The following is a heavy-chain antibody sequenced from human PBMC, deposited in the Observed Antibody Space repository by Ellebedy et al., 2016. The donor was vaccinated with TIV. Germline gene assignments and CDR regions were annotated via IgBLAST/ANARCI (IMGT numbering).Heavy chain of an antibody. D-gene: IGHD3-10*01. CDR3: ARDDVVRGVIGAFDY. CDR1: GGSITSYY. Sequence: SETLSLTXNVSGGSITSYYWSWIRQSPGKGLEWIGYLYYSGTTNYNPSLRSRVTISVDTSRTQLSLKLTSVTAADTAVYYCARDDVVRGVIGAFDYWGQGALVTVSS. V-gene: IGHV4-59*01. J-gene: IGHJ4*02. CDR2: LYYSGTT.